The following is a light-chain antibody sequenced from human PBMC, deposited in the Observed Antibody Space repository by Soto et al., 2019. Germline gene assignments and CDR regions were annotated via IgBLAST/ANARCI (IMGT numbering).Light chain of an antibody. J-gene: IGLJ1*01. Sequence: QSALTQPASVSGSPGQSITISCTRTRSDVGNYKYVSWYQQHQGKAPILMIYEVSNRPSGVSNLFSGSKSGNAASLTISGLRAEDETDYFCFSYTSSGTYVFGTGTKVTVL. V-gene: IGLV2-14*01. CDR3: FSYTSSGTYV. CDR1: RSDVGNYKY. CDR2: EVS.